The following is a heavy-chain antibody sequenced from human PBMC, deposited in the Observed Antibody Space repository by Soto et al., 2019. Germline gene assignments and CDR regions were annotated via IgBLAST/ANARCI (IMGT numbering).Heavy chain of an antibody. CDR2: IYHSGST. Sequence: QLQLQESGSGLVKPSQTLSLTCAVSGGSISSGGYSWSWIRQPPGNGLEWIGYIYHSGSTYYNPSHKSRVTISVDRSKNQFTLKLSSVTAADTAVYYCARAHYGDYGYGMDVWGQGTTVTVSS. CDR1: GGSISSGGYS. D-gene: IGHD4-17*01. CDR3: ARAHYGDYGYGMDV. J-gene: IGHJ6*02. V-gene: IGHV4-30-2*01.